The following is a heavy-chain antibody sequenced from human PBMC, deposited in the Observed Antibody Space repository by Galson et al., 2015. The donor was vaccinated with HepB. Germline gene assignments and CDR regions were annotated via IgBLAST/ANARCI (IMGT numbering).Heavy chain of an antibody. V-gene: IGHV3-7*01. CDR2: IKQDGSEK. CDR1: GFTFSSYW. D-gene: IGHD6-19*01. CDR3: AGCSSGWLYYFDY. Sequence: SLRLSCAASGFTFSSYWMSWVRQAPGKGLEWVANIKQDGSEKYYVDSVKGRFTISRDNAKNSLYLQMNSLRAEDTAVYYCAGCSSGWLYYFDYWGQGTLVTVSS. J-gene: IGHJ4*02.